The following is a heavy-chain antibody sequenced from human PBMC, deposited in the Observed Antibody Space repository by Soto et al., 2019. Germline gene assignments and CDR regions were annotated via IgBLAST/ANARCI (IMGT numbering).Heavy chain of an antibody. Sequence: PGGSLRLSCAASGFTFSSYGMHWVRQAPGKGLEWVAVISYDGSNKYYADSVKGRFTISRDNSKNTLYLQMNSLRAEDTAVYYCAKEGGYGDYANYGMDVWGQGTTVTVSS. CDR2: ISYDGSNK. V-gene: IGHV3-30*18. D-gene: IGHD4-17*01. CDR1: GFTFSSYG. J-gene: IGHJ6*02. CDR3: AKEGGYGDYANYGMDV.